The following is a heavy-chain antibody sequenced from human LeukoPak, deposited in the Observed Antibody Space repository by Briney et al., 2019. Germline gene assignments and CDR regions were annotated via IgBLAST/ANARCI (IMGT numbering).Heavy chain of an antibody. CDR2: IKPNSAGT. J-gene: IGHJ4*02. V-gene: IGHV1-2*02. CDR3: ARFTDYGGNSGTDY. D-gene: IGHD4-23*01. Sequence: ASVKVSCTAPGYTFSGSFMHWVRQAPGQGLEWMGWIKPNSAGTRYAQKFQGRFTMTRDTSINTAYMELSWLTSDDTAVYYCARFTDYGGNSGTDYWGQGTLVTVSS. CDR1: GYTFSGSF.